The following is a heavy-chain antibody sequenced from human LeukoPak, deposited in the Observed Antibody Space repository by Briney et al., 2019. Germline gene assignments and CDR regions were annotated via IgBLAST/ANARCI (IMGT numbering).Heavy chain of an antibody. CDR1: GFTVSSNY. J-gene: IGHJ4*02. Sequence: PGGSLRLSCAASGFTVSSNYMSWVRQAPGKGLEWVSLIYSGGSTYYADSVKGRFTISRDNSKNTLYLQMNSLRAEDTAVYYCAKASMLYGSGSYYYWGQGTLVTVSS. V-gene: IGHV3-53*01. CDR2: IYSGGST. CDR3: AKASMLYGSGSYYY. D-gene: IGHD3-10*01.